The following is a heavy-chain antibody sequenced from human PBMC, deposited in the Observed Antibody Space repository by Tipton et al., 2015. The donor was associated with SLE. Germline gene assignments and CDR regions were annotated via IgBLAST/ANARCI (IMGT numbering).Heavy chain of an antibody. Sequence: TLSLTCTVSGGSISSGSYYWSWIRQPAGKGLEWIGYIYYSGSTYYNPSLKSRVTISVDTSKNQFSLKLSSVTAADTAVYYCAREIRLGELSRWGQGTLVTVSS. V-gene: IGHV4-30-4*08. CDR1: GGSISSGSYY. D-gene: IGHD3-16*02. J-gene: IGHJ1*01. CDR3: AREIRLGELSR. CDR2: IYYSGST.